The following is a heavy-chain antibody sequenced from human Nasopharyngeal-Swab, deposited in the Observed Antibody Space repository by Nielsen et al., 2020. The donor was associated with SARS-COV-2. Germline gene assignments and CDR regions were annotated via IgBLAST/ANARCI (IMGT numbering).Heavy chain of an antibody. CDR3: ARQPLTGTTGGMDV. CDR1: GGSISSSSYY. J-gene: IGHJ6*02. D-gene: IGHD1-7*01. V-gene: IGHV4-39*01. CDR2: IYYSGST. Sequence: SETLSLTCTVSGGSISSSSYYWGWIRRPPGKGLEWIGSIYYSGSTYYNPSLKSRVTISVDTSKNQFSLKLSSVTAADTAVYYCARQPLTGTTGGMDVWGQGTTVTVSS.